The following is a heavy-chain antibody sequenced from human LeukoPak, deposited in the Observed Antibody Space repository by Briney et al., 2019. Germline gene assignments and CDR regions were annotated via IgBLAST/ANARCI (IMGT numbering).Heavy chain of an antibody. CDR3: RAVAGTAVDI. V-gene: IGHV1-2*02. CDR2: INPNSGAT. CDR1: GYTFTGYY. D-gene: IGHD6-19*01. Sequence: ASVKVSCKASGYTFTGYYMHWVRQATGQGLEWMGWINPNSGATNYAQKFQGRVTMTRDTSISTASMELSSLKPDDTAVYYCRAVAGTAVDIWGQGTMVTVSS. J-gene: IGHJ3*02.